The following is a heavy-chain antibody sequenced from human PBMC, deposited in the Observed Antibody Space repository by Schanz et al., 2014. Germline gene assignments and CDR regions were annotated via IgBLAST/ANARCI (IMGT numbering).Heavy chain of an antibody. D-gene: IGHD1-26*01. CDR2: INPNSGVT. V-gene: IGHV1-2*06. CDR3: ARDHAGASARFGY. Sequence: QVQLVQSGAEVKKPGASVKLSCKASGYTFTNYYIHWVRQAPGQGLEWMGRINPNSGVTIYAQKFQGRVTMARDTSTSTVYMELSRLRSDDTALYYCARDHAGASARFGYWGQGTLLTVSS. J-gene: IGHJ4*02. CDR1: GYTFTNYY.